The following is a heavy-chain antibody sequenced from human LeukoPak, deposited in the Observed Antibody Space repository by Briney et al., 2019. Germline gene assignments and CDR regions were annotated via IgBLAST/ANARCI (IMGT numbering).Heavy chain of an antibody. V-gene: IGHV3-74*01. CDR3: ATYRRGPSYYFDY. J-gene: IGHJ4*02. CDR1: GFTFSSYW. Sequence: GGSLRLSCAASGFTFSSYWMHWVRQAPGKGLVWVSRINSDGRSASYADSVKGRFTISRDNAKNTLYLYMNSLRADDTAVYYCATYRRGPSYYFDYWGQGTLVTVSS. CDR2: INSDGRSA. D-gene: IGHD3-16*02.